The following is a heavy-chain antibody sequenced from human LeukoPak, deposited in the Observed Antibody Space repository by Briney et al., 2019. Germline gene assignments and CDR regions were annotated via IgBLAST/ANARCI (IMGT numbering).Heavy chain of an antibody. J-gene: IGHJ4*02. V-gene: IGHV4-59*01. CDR1: GGSISSYY. Sequence: SETLSLTCNVSGGSISSYYWSWIRQPPGKGLEWIGYIYYSGSTNYNPSLKSRVTISVDTSKNQFSLKLSSVTAADTAVYYCARAKIDYVWGSYRYRGFDYWGQGTLVTVPS. CDR2: IYYSGST. D-gene: IGHD3-16*02. CDR3: ARAKIDYVWGSYRYRGFDY.